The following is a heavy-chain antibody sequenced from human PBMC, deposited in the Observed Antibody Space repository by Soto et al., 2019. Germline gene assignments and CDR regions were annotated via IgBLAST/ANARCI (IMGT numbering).Heavy chain of an antibody. V-gene: IGHV3-21*01. CDR3: AAGTDTAMEQGADY. Sequence: PGGSLRLSCAGSGFTFSDHSMNWVRQAPGKGLEWVSSISTTGRYIYYADSMAGRFTISRDNAKNSVYLQINSLRGGDTAIYYCAAGTDTAMEQGADYWRQGTLVTVSS. CDR1: GFTFSDHS. J-gene: IGHJ4*02. CDR2: ISTTGRYI. D-gene: IGHD5-18*01.